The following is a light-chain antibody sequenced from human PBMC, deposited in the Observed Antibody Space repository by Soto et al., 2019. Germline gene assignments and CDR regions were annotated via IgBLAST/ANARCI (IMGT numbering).Light chain of an antibody. CDR2: DSS. CDR3: QQRSVWPLT. V-gene: IGKV3-11*01. J-gene: IGKJ4*01. CDR1: QSVSRY. Sequence: EIVLTQFPATLSLSPGDGATLSCRASQSVSRYLAWYQQKRGQAPRLLIYDSSNRATGIPARFSGSGSGTDFSLIISSLEPEDFAVYYYQQRSVWPLTFGGGTKVEIK.